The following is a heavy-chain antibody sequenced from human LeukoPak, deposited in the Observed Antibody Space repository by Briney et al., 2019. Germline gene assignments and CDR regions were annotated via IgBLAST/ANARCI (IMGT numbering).Heavy chain of an antibody. CDR1: GYTFTGYY. Sequence: GASVKVSCKASGYTFTGYYMHWVRQAPGQGLEWMGRINPNSGGTNYAQKFKGRVTMTRDTSISTAYMELSRLRSDDTAVYYCARGRYSSGWSDYWGQGTLVTVSS. V-gene: IGHV1-2*06. CDR2: INPNSGGT. D-gene: IGHD6-19*01. J-gene: IGHJ4*02. CDR3: ARGRYSSGWSDY.